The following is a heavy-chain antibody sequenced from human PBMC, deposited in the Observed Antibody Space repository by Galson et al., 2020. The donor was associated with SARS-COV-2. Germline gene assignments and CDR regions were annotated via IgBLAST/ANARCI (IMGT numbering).Heavy chain of an antibody. J-gene: IGHJ3*02. CDR2: ISSSSSYI. Sequence: KIGESLKISCAASGLTFSSYSMNWVRQAPGKGLEWVSSISSSSSYIYYADSVKGRFTISRDNAKNSLYLQMNSLRAEDTAVYYCARDTNTAWDALDIWGQGTMVTVSS. CDR3: ARDTNTAWDALDI. V-gene: IGHV3-21*01. D-gene: IGHD5-18*01. CDR1: GLTFSSYS.